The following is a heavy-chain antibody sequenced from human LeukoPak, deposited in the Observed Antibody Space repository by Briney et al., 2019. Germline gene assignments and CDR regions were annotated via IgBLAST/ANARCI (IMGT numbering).Heavy chain of an antibody. CDR1: GFTFSRHG. D-gene: IGHD6-13*01. Sequence: AGGSLRLSCAASGFTFSRHGMNWVRQAPGKGLEWVSSISSSSSYIYYADSVKGRFTISRDNAKNSLYLQMNSLRAEDTAVYYCARSIDSSSNHGIWGQGTMVTVSS. V-gene: IGHV3-21*01. J-gene: IGHJ3*02. CDR3: ARSIDSSSNHGI. CDR2: ISSSSSYI.